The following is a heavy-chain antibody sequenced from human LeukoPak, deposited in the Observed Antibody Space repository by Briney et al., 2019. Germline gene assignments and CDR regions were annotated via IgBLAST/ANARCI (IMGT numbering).Heavy chain of an antibody. Sequence: ASVKVSCKASGYTFTSYGISWLRQAPGQGLEWMGWISAYNGNTNYAQKLQGRVTMTTDTSTSTAYMELRSLRSDDTAVYYCARVTYSSGWYSGAYYFDYWGQGTLVTVSS. CDR3: ARVTYSSGWYSGAYYFDY. J-gene: IGHJ4*02. D-gene: IGHD6-19*01. CDR1: GYTFTSYG. V-gene: IGHV1-18*01. CDR2: ISAYNGNT.